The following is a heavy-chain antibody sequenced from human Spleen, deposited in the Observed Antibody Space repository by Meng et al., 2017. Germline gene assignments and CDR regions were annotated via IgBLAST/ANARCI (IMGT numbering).Heavy chain of an antibody. J-gene: IGHJ4*02. V-gene: IGHV2-5*02. CDR2: IYWDDEK. Sequence: SGPTLVKPTETLTLTCTFSGFSLSTSGVAVGWIRQPPGKALEWLALIYWDDEKRYSPSLKSRLTITKDTYKNQVVLTMTNMDPVDTGTYYCAHSLTSGWDYYFDYWGQGTLVTVSS. CDR1: GFSLSTSGVA. D-gene: IGHD6-19*01. CDR3: AHSLTSGWDYYFDY.